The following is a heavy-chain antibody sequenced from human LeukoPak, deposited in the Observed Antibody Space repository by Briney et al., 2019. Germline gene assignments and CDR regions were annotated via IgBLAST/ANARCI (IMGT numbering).Heavy chain of an antibody. CDR2: IYYSGST. CDR1: GGSFSGHY. Sequence: PSETLSLTCAVYGGSFSGHYWTWIRQPPGKGLEWIGYIYYSGSTNYNPSLKSRVTISVDTSKNQFSLKLSSVTAADTAVYYCAKYNGGDSSGRNWFDPWGQGTLVTVSS. CDR3: AKYNGGDSSGRNWFDP. V-gene: IGHV4-59*11. J-gene: IGHJ5*02. D-gene: IGHD3-22*01.